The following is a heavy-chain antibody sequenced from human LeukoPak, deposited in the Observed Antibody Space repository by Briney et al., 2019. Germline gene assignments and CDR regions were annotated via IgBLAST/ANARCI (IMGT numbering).Heavy chain of an antibody. CDR2: ISWNSGSI. V-gene: IGHV3-9*01. J-gene: IGHJ3*02. Sequence: GGSLRLSCAASGFTVSSSHMSWVRQAPGKGLEWVSGISWNSGSIGYADSVEGRFTISRDNAKNSLYLQMNSLRAEDTALYYCAKDNRRTMVRGVPPDAFDIWGQGTMVTVSS. CDR3: AKDNRRTMVRGVPPDAFDI. CDR1: GFTVSSSH. D-gene: IGHD3-10*01.